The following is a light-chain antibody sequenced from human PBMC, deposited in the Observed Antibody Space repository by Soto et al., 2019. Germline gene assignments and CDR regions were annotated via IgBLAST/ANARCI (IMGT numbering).Light chain of an antibody. CDR1: QGISNY. Sequence: DIQMTQSPSSLPASVGDRVTITCRASQGISNYLNWYQHKPGKAPKLLIFAASSLHSGAPSRFSGSGSGTDFTLTISSLQPEDFATYYCQQSYSTQYTFGQGTKLEIK. V-gene: IGKV1-39*01. CDR3: QQSYSTQYT. J-gene: IGKJ2*01. CDR2: AAS.